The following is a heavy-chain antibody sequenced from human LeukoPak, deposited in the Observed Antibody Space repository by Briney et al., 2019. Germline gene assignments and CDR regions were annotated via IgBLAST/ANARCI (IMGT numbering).Heavy chain of an antibody. CDR2: ISYDGSNK. Sequence: GRSLRLSCAASGFTFSSYGMHWVRQAPGGGLEWVAVISYDGSNKYYADSVKGRFTISRDNSKNTLYLQMNSLRAEDTAVYYCAKDSEQRSYYYGSGSPLKNYFDYWGQGTLVTVSS. CDR3: AKDSEQRSYYYGSGSPLKNYFDY. D-gene: IGHD3-10*01. CDR1: GFTFSSYG. J-gene: IGHJ4*02. V-gene: IGHV3-30*18.